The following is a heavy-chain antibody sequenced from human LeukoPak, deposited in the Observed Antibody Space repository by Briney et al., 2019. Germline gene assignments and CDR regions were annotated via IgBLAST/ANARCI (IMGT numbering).Heavy chain of an antibody. J-gene: IGHJ4*02. D-gene: IGHD3-22*01. CDR1: GYSFVGYW. CDR3: ARLRDYDSTGYSIEY. V-gene: IGHV5-51*01. CDR2: IYPGDSES. Sequence: GESLKISCKGSGYSFVGYWVGWVRQMPGKGLGFMGIIYPGDSESRYSPSFEGLVTISVDKSISTAYLHWSSLKASDTAMYYCARLRDYDSTGYSIEYSGQGTLVTVSS.